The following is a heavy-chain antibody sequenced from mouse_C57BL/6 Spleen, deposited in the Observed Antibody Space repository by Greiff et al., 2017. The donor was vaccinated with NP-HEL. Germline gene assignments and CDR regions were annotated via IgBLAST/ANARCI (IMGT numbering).Heavy chain of an antibody. CDR2: IRNKANGYTT. J-gene: IGHJ2*01. CDR1: GFTFTDYY. CDR3: ASSRYDYDRGYFDY. V-gene: IGHV7-3*01. Sequence: DVLLVESGGGLVQPGGSLSLSCAASGFTFTDYYMSWVRQPPGKALEWLGFIRNKANGYTTEYSASVKGRFTISRDNSQSILYVQMNALRAEDSATYDCASSRYDYDRGYFDYWGQGTTLTVSS. D-gene: IGHD2-4*01.